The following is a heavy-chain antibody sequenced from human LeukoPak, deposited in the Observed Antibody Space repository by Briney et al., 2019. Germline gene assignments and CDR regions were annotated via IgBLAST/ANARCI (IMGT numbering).Heavy chain of an antibody. Sequence: GASVKVPCKASGYTFTGYYMHWVRQAPGQGLEWMGWINPNTGVTNHAQKFQGRVTLTRDTSIITAYMELTRLRSDDTAVYYCARDRTTVTTGYYGMDVWGQGTTVTVSS. D-gene: IGHD4-17*01. CDR3: ARDRTTVTTGYYGMDV. V-gene: IGHV1-2*02. CDR1: GYTFTGYY. J-gene: IGHJ6*02. CDR2: INPNTGVT.